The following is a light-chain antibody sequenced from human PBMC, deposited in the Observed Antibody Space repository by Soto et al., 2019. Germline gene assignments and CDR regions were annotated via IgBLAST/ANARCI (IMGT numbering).Light chain of an antibody. V-gene: IGKV1-12*01. CDR1: QGIGSW. CDR2: GAS. J-gene: IGKJ1*01. CDR3: QQANTFPRT. Sequence: IHMTQSPASVSASVGDRVTITCRASQGIGSWLAWYQQKPGKAPKLIIYGASSLQSGVPSRFSGSGPGTDFTLTISSLQPEDFGTYDCQQANTFPRTFGQGTQVEIK.